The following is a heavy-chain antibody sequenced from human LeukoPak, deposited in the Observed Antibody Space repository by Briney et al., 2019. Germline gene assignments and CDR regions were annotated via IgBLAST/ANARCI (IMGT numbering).Heavy chain of an antibody. D-gene: IGHD2-2*01. V-gene: IGHV7-4-1*02. CDR3: ARALPGCGSTNCYGLET. CDR2: INTNTGNP. Sequence: GASVKVSCKASGYTFTSYAMNWVRQAPGQGLEWMGWINTNTGNPTYAQGFTGRFVFSLDTSVSTAYLQISSLKAEDTAVYYCARALPGCGSTNCYGLETWGQGTLVTVSS. J-gene: IGHJ5*02. CDR1: GYTFTSYA.